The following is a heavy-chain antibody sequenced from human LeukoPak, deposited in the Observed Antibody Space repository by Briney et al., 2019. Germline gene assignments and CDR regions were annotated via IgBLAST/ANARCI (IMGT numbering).Heavy chain of an antibody. J-gene: IGHJ4*02. CDR2: IYTSGST. CDR3: ARAYYYDSSGYSPFDY. D-gene: IGHD3-22*01. V-gene: IGHV4-4*07. CDR1: GGSISSYY. Sequence: PSETLSLTCTVSGGSISSYYWSWIRQPAGKGLEWIGRIYTSGSTNYNPSLKSRVTMPVDTSKNQFSLKLSSVTAADTAAYYCARAYYYDSSGYSPFDYWGQGTLVTVSS.